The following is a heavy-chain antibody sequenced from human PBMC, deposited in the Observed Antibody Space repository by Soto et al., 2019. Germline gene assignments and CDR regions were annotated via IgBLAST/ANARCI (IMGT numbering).Heavy chain of an antibody. V-gene: IGHV4-39*01. J-gene: IGHJ4*02. CDR3: VSAAKWELLFDY. Sequence: SETLSLTCTVSGGSISSSNYYWAWIRQPPGKGLEWIGNIYYTEGTYYNPSLKSRVTISVDTSENQVSLKLFSVTAADTTLYYCVSAAKWELLFDYWGQGIQVTVSS. D-gene: IGHD1-26*01. CDR1: GGSISSSNYY. CDR2: IYYTEGT.